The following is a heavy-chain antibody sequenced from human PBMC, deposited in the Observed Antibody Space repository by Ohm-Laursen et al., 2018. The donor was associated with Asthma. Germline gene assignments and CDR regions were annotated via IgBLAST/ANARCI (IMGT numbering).Heavy chain of an antibody. D-gene: IGHD3-3*01. J-gene: IGHJ4*02. CDR1: GFTFRSSG. V-gene: IGHV3-30*03. Sequence: SLRLSCAASGFTFRSSGMHWVRQAPGKGLEWVAVGGSYYDGGLKYYADSVNGRFTVSRDDSKNTLYLQMNSLRPDDTAVYYCARDVMEWYLPAFDFWGQGTLVTVSS. CDR3: ARDVMEWYLPAFDF. CDR2: GGSYYDGGLK.